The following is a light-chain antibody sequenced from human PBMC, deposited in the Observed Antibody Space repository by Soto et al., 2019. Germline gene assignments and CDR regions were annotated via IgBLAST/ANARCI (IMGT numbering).Light chain of an antibody. CDR2: AAS. J-gene: IGKJ2*01. Sequence: EVVLTQSPATLSLSPGERATLSCRASQSVTSYLAWYQQKPGQAPRLLTYAASNRATGIPARFSGSGSGTDFSLTICSLEPEDFAVYYCQQRSNWPPVYTFGQGTK. CDR1: QSVTSY. CDR3: QQRSNWPPVYT. V-gene: IGKV3-11*01.